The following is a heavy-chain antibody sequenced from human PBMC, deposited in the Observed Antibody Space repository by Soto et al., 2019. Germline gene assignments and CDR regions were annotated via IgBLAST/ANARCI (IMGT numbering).Heavy chain of an antibody. CDR2: ISYDGSNK. J-gene: IGHJ6*02. CDR1: GFTFSSYA. D-gene: IGHD3-3*01. Sequence: GGSLRLSCAASGFTFSSYAMHWVRQAPGKGLEWVAVISYDGSNKYYADSVKGRFTISRDNSKNTLYLQMNSLRAEDTAVYYCARDMGLEREWLLYYYYYGMDVWGQGTTVTVSS. CDR3: ARDMGLEREWLLYYYYYGMDV. V-gene: IGHV3-30-3*01.